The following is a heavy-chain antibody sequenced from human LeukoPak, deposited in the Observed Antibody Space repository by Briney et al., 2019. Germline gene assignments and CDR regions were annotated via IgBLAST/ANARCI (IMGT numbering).Heavy chain of an antibody. J-gene: IGHJ4*02. CDR2: INPNSGDT. Sequence: ASLKVSCKAFGYTFTDYHMHWVRQTPGQGLEWMGWINPNSGDTNYAQKFQGRVTMTRDTTISTAYMELSRLRSDDTAVFYCATLMAHLDYWGQGTLVTVSS. V-gene: IGHV1-2*02. CDR3: ATLMAHLDY. D-gene: IGHD2-8*01. CDR1: GYTFTDYH.